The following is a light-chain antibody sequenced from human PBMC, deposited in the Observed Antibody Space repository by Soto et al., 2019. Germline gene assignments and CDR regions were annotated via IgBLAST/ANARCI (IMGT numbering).Light chain of an antibody. CDR1: QSVSSY. V-gene: IGKV3-20*01. Sequence: EIVMTQSPASLSVSPGGRATLSCRASQSVSSYLAWYQQKPGQAPRLLIYGASSRATGIPDRFSGSGSGTDFTLTISRLEPEDFAVYYCQQYGSSPTWTFGQGTKVDIK. CDR2: GAS. J-gene: IGKJ1*01. CDR3: QQYGSSPTWT.